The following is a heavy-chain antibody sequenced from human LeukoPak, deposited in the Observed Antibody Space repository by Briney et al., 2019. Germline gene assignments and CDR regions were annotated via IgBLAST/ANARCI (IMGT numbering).Heavy chain of an antibody. CDR2: ISGSGDST. J-gene: IGHJ6*04. D-gene: IGHD3-10*02. V-gene: IGHV3-23*01. CDR3: AELGITMIGGV. Sequence: PGGSLRLSCAASGFTFSNYGMSWVRQAPGKGLEWVSGISGSGDSTFYADSVKGRFTISRDNAKNSLYLQMNSLRVEDTAVYYCAELGITMIGGVWGKGTTVTISS. CDR1: GFTFSNYG.